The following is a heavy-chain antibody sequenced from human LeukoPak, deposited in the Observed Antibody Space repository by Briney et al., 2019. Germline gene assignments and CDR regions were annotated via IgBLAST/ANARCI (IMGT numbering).Heavy chain of an antibody. D-gene: IGHD1-26*01. CDR2: ISYDGSNK. CDR1: GFTFSSYA. J-gene: IGHJ3*02. CDR3: AKALSGSYYAGAFDI. Sequence: GGSLRLSCAASGFTFSSYAMHSVRQAPGKGLEWVAVISYDGSNKYYADSVKGRFTISRDNSKNTLYLQMNSLRAEGTAVYYCAKALSGSYYAGAFDIWGQGTMVTVSS. V-gene: IGHV3-30-3*01.